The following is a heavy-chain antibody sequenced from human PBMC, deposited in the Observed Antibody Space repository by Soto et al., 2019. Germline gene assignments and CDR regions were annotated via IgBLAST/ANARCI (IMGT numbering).Heavy chain of an antibody. D-gene: IGHD3-22*01. CDR3: AKGDSPYTMIVVVITAGFDY. CDR1: GFTFSSYA. CDR2: ISGSGGST. J-gene: IGHJ4*02. V-gene: IGHV3-23*01. Sequence: GGSLRLSCAASGFTFSSYAMSWVRQAPGKGLEWVSAISGSGGSTYYADSVKGRFTISRDNSKNTLYLQMNSLRAEDTAVYYCAKGDSPYTMIVVVITAGFDYWGQGTLVTVSS.